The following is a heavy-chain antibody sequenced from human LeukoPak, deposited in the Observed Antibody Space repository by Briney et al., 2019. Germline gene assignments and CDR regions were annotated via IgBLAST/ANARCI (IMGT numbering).Heavy chain of an antibody. J-gene: IGHJ4*02. D-gene: IGHD1-26*01. CDR2: ISSSSRDI. CDR1: GFTFSSYA. CDR3: VREAAATLFDY. Sequence: GGSLRLSCAASGFTFSSYAMSWVRQAPGKGLEWVSAISSSSRDIFYADSVKGRFSISRDNTQNSLSLQMSSLKAEDTAVYYCVREAAATLFDYWGQGTLVTVSS. V-gene: IGHV3-21*01.